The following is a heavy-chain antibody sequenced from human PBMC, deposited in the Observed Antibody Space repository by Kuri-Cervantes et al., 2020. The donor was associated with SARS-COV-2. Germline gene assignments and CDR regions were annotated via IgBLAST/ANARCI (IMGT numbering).Heavy chain of an antibody. V-gene: IGHV3-9*01. Sequence: SLKISCAASGFTFDDYAMHWVRQAPGKGLEWVSGISWNSGSIGYADSVKGRFTISRDNAKNSLYLQMNSLRAEDTAVYYCASLLSGGGAHLYYFYMDARGKGTSVTVSS. J-gene: IGHJ6*03. D-gene: IGHD3-16*01. CDR3: ASLLSGGGAHLYYFYMDA. CDR1: GFTFDDYA. CDR2: ISWNSGSI.